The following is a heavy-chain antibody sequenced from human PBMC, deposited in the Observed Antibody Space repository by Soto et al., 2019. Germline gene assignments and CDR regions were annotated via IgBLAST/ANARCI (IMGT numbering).Heavy chain of an antibody. CDR1: GDSITGSSY. J-gene: IGHJ4*02. CDR2: FSLSGTT. V-gene: IGHV4-4*07. D-gene: IGHD2-8*02. CDR3: ARGMTPPGAPAWYYFYA. Sequence: PSETMSLTCTVSGDSITGSSYWSWIRQPAGKGLEWIGRFSLSGTTNYNPSLRSRVTMSADVSKNQFSLRLTSVTAADTALYYCARGMTPPGAPAWYYFYAWGQGTLVTVSS.